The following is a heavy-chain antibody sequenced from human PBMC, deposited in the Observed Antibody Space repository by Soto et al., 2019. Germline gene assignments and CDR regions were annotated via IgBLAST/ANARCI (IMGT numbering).Heavy chain of an antibody. D-gene: IGHD6-13*01. CDR1: GDSVSSNSAA. V-gene: IGHV6-1*01. Sequence: PSQTLSLTCAISGDSVSSNSAAWNWIRQSPSRDLEWLGRTYYRSKWYNDYAVSVKSRIPIPPDTSKKQSSLQLNSVTPDDTAVYYCAREVTAVLDNWGQGTLVTVCS. J-gene: IGHJ4*02. CDR2: TYYRSKWYN. CDR3: AREVTAVLDN.